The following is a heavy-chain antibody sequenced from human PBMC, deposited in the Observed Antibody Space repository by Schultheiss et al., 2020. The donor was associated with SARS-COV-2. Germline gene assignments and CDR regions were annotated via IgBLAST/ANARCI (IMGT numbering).Heavy chain of an antibody. V-gene: IGHV3-49*03. D-gene: IGHD2-15*01. CDR3: TSYPVVAAIRPYYYGMDV. CDR1: GFTFGDYA. CDR2: IRSKAYCGTT. Sequence: GGSLRLSCTASGFTFGDYAMSWFRQAPGKGLEWVGFIRSKAYCGTTEYAASVKGRFTISRDDSKSIAYLQMNSLKTEDTAVYYCTSYPVVAAIRPYYYGMDVWGQGTTVTVSS. J-gene: IGHJ6*02.